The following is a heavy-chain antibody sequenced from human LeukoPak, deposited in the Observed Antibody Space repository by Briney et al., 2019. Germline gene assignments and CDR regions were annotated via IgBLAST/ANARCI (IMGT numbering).Heavy chain of an antibody. V-gene: IGHV4-39*02. CDR2: IYYSGGT. J-gene: IGHJ4*02. D-gene: IGHD1-26*01. CDR3: ARGARRSWYFDY. CDR1: GGSISSSNCY. Sequence: SETLSLTCTVSGGSISSSNCYWGWIRQPPGKGLEWIGSIYYSGGTYYNASLKSRVTISIAKNQFSLRLSSVTAADTAVYYCARGARRSWYFDYWGQGTLVTVSS.